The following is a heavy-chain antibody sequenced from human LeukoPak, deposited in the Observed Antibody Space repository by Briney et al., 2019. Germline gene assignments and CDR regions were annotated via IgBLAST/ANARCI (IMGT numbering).Heavy chain of an antibody. CDR1: GYSFTSYW. D-gene: IGHD2-2*01. J-gene: IGHJ4*02. V-gene: IGHV5-51*01. CDR2: IYPGDSDT. CDR3: ARHRSRYCSSTSCYADY. Sequence: GESLKISCKGSGYSFTSYWIGWVRQMPGKGLEWMGIIYPGDSDTRYSPSFQGQVTISADKSISTAYLQWSSLMASDTAMYYCARHRSRYCSSTSCYADYWGQGTLVTVSS.